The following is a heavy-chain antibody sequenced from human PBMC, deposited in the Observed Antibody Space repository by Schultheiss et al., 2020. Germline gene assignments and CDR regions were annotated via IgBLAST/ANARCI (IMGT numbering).Heavy chain of an antibody. J-gene: IGHJ6*02. CDR2: IISIFGTV. D-gene: IGHD5-12*01. CDR3: ARDLPSVVTNYYGMDV. Sequence: SVPVSCKTSGGTVSSYATGWVRQAPGQGLEWMGEIISIFGTVKYAQKFQGRLTISADASTSTVYMELSSLRYDDTAVYYCARDLPSVVTNYYGMDVWGQGTTVTVSS. V-gene: IGHV1-69*13. CDR1: GGTVSSYA.